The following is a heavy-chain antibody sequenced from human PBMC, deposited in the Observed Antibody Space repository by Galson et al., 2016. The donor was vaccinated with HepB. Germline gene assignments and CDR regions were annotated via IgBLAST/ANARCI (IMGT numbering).Heavy chain of an antibody. CDR1: GFTFSSCS. J-gene: IGHJ6*02. D-gene: IGHD3-3*01. CDR2: ISRSSRII. V-gene: IGHV3-48*02. CDR3: AREWDFWSDYSGFRYYYFGMDV. Sequence: SLRLSCAASGFTFSSCSINWVRQDPGKGLVWVSYISRSSRIIYYTHSVKGRFTISRDTAKNSLSLQLNSLRDGDTAVYYCAREWDFWSDYSGFRYYYFGMDVWGQGTTVTVSS.